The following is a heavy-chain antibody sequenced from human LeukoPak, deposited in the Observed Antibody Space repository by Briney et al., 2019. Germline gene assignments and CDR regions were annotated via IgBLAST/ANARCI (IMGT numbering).Heavy chain of an antibody. CDR2: IISSSSYI. J-gene: IGHJ4*02. CDR3: AREGPDY. CDR1: GFTFSSYS. V-gene: IGHV3-21*01. Sequence: GGSLRLSCAASGFTFSSYSMDWVRQAPGKGLEWVSSIISSSSYIYYADSVKGRFTISRDNAKNSLYLQMNSLRAEDTAMYFCAREGPDYWGQGTLVIVSS.